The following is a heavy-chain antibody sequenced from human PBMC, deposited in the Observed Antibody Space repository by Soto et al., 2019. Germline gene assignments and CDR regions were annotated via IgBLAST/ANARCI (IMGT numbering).Heavy chain of an antibody. V-gene: IGHV3-23*01. CDR1: GFTFSSYA. Sequence: GSLRLSCAASGFTFSSYAMSWVRQAPGKGLEWVSAISCRGGSTYYADSVKGRFTISRDNSKNTLYLQMNSLRAEDTAVYDCEFWSFFDWLLSGYYFDYWGQGTLVTVSS. J-gene: IGHJ4*02. D-gene: IGHD3-9*01. CDR3: EFWSFFDWLLSGYYFDY. CDR2: ISCRGGST.